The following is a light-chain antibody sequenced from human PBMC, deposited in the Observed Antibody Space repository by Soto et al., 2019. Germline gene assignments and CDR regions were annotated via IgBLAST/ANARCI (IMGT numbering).Light chain of an antibody. V-gene: IGKV1-8*01. CDR1: QGISSY. CDR3: QQYYSYPQT. CDR2: AAS. Sequence: AIRMTQSPSSFSASTGDRVTITCRASQGISSYLAWYQQNPGKAPKLLIYAASTLQSGVPSRFSGSGSGTDFTLTISCLQSEDLATYYCQQYYSYPQTFGQGTKVEIK. J-gene: IGKJ1*01.